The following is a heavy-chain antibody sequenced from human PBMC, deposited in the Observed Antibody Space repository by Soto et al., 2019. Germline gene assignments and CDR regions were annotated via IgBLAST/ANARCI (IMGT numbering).Heavy chain of an antibody. J-gene: IGHJ4*02. CDR1: GLTFSDYY. CDR3: ANDPYYYASEN. Sequence: QVQLVESGGGLVKPGGSLRLSCAASGLTFSDYYMTWIRQPPGKGLEWVSYISGDGTTIHYADSVKGRFTVSRDNARNSLYLQMNSLRAEDTAFYYCANDPYYYASENWGQGTLVTVSS. CDR2: ISGDGTTI. D-gene: IGHD3-10*01. V-gene: IGHV3-11*01.